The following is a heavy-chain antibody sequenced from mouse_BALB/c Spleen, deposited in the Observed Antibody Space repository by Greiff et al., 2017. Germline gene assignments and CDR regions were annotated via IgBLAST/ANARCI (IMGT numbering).Heavy chain of an antibody. D-gene: IGHD2-14*01. CDR3: SIGTVAPFAY. J-gene: IGHJ3*01. V-gene: IGHV14-4*02. CDR1: GFNIKDYY. CDR2: IDPENGDT. Sequence: EVQLVESGAELVRSGASVKLSCTASGFNIKDYYMHWVKQRPEQGLEWIGWIDPENGDTEYAPKFQGKATMTADTSSNTAYLQLSSLTSEDTAVYYSSIGTVAPFAYWGQGTLVTVSA.